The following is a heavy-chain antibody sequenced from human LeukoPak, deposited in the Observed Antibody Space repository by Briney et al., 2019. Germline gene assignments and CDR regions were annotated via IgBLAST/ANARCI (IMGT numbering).Heavy chain of an antibody. Sequence: PSETLSLTCTVSGGSISSSSYYRGWIRQPPGKGLEWIGSIYYSGSTYYNPSLKSRVTISVGTSKNQFSLKLSSVTAADTAVYYCARHSPTLFPFDSWGQGTLVTVSS. CDR2: IYYSGST. D-gene: IGHD2-21*01. J-gene: IGHJ5*01. CDR1: GGSISSSSYY. CDR3: ARHSPTLFPFDS. V-gene: IGHV4-39*01.